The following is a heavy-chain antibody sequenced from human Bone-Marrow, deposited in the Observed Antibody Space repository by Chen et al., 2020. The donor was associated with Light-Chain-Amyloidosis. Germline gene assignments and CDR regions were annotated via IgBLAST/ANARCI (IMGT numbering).Heavy chain of an antibody. D-gene: IGHD4-17*01. J-gene: IGHJ6*03. CDR1: GFTFSSYG. V-gene: IGHV3-30*02. Sequence: QGNLVESGGGVVQPGGSLRLSCEVSGFTFSSYGMHGVRQVPGKGLESVASIRFEGGNRKYVHSVKGRFTISRDNSENTLFLQMNSLRAEDTAVYYCAKAKGLYAAEHFYSMDVWGTGTTVIVSS. CDR3: AKAKGLYAAEHFYSMDV. CDR2: IRFEGGNR.